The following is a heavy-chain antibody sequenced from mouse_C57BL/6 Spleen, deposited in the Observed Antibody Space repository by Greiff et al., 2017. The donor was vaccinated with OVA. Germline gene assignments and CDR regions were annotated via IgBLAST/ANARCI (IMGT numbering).Heavy chain of an antibody. V-gene: IGHV1-82*01. CDR1: GYAFSSSW. Sequence: QVQLQQSGPELVKPGASVKISCKASGYAFSSSWMNWVKQRPGKGLEWIGRIYPGDGDTNYNGKFKGKATLTADKSSSTAYMQLSSLTSEDSAVYFCASIRPYSNYEAWFAYWGQGTLVTVSA. CDR3: ASIRPYSNYEAWFAY. J-gene: IGHJ3*01. CDR2: IYPGDGDT. D-gene: IGHD2-5*01.